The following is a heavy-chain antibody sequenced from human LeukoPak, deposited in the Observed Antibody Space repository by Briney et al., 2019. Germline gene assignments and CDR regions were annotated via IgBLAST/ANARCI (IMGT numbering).Heavy chain of an antibody. D-gene: IGHD5-24*01. J-gene: IGHJ5*02. CDR3: AREVIGAGYNQPFDP. CDR1: GGSISSYY. CDR2: IYYSGST. Sequence: KPSETLSLTCTVSGGSISSYYWSWIRQPPGKGLEWIGSIYYSGSTNYNPSLKSRVTISVDTSKNQFSLQLSSVTAADTAVYYCAREVIGAGYNQPFDPWGQGTLVTVSS. V-gene: IGHV4-59*01.